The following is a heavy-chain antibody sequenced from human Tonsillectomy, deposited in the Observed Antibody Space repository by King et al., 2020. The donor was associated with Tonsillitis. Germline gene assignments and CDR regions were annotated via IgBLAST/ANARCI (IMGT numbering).Heavy chain of an antibody. CDR2: ISGSGGST. V-gene: IGHV3-23*04. J-gene: IGHJ4*02. CDR3: ALYGSGSYLNPLPFDY. D-gene: IGHD3-10*01. Sequence: VQLVESGGGLVQPGGSLRLSCAASGFTFSSYAMSWVRQAPGKGLEWVSAISGSGGSTYYADSVKGRFTISRDNSKNTLYLQMNSLRAEDTAVYYCALYGSGSYLNPLPFDYWGQGTLVTVSS. CDR1: GFTFSSYA.